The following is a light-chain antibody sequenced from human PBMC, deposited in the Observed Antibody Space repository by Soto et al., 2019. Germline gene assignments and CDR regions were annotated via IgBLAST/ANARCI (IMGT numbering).Light chain of an antibody. CDR3: SSFTSTNTVL. CDR2: NVS. CDR1: SSDVGGYNY. J-gene: IGLJ2*01. Sequence: QSVLTQPASVSGSPGQSITISRTGTSSDVGGYNYVSWYQQHPGKAPKLMIYNVSNRPSGVSNRFSGSKSGNTASLTISGLQAEDEGHYYCSSFTSTNTVLFGGGTKLTVL. V-gene: IGLV2-14*01.